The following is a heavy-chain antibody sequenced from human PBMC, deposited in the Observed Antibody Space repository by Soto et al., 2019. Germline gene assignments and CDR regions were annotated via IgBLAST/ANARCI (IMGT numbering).Heavy chain of an antibody. CDR3: AREGDSSSWYSPYYYGMDV. CDR2: ISSSSSYI. CDR1: GFTFSSYS. V-gene: IGHV3-21*05. D-gene: IGHD6-13*01. Sequence: PGGSLRLSCAASGFTFSSYSMNWVRQAPGKGLEWVSYISSSSSYIYYADSVKGRFTISRDNAKNSLYLQMNSLRGEDTAVYYCAREGDSSSWYSPYYYGMDVWGQGTTVTVSS. J-gene: IGHJ6*02.